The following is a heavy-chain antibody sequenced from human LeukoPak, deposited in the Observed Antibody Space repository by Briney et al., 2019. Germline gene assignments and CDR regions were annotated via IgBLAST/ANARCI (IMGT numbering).Heavy chain of an antibody. D-gene: IGHD3-10*01. V-gene: IGHV3-7*01. CDR2: IRQDDSEK. CDR3: ATDRKAGTWDPRFNC. Sequence: GGSLRLSCSASGFTFRDYWMMWVRQAPGKGLEWVGNIRQDDSEKNYVDSVKGRFTISRDNAKSSLYLQMNSLRAEDTAIYYCATDRKAGTWDPRFNCWGQVALVTASS. CDR1: GFTFRDYW. J-gene: IGHJ4*02.